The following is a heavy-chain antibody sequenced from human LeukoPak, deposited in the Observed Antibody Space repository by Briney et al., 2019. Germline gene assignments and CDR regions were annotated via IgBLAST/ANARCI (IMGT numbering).Heavy chain of an antibody. CDR1: GGSFSGYY. CDR2: INHSGST. Sequence: PSETLSLTCAVYGGSFSGYYWSWIRQPPGKGLEWIGEINHSGSTNYNPSLKSRVTISVDTSKNQFSLKLSSVTAADTAVYYCARDQGATYSGFDYWGQGTLVTVSS. D-gene: IGHD1-26*01. J-gene: IGHJ4*02. CDR3: ARDQGATYSGFDY. V-gene: IGHV4-34*01.